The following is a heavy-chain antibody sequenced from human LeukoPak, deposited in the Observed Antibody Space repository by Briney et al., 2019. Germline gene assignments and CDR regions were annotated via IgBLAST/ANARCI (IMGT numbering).Heavy chain of an antibody. CDR1: GGSISSSSYY. D-gene: IGHD5-18*01. CDR3: ARLLLDTAMVFDY. Sequence: KSSETLSLTCTVSGGSISSSSYYWGWIRQPPGKGLEWIGSIYYSGSTYYNPSLKSRVTISVDTSKNQFSLKLSSVTAADTAVYYCARLLLDTAMVFDYWGQGTLVTVSS. J-gene: IGHJ4*02. CDR2: IYYSGST. V-gene: IGHV4-39*01.